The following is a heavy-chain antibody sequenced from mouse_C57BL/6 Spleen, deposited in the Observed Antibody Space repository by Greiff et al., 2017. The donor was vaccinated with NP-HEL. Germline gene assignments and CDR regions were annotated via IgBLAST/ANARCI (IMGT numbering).Heavy chain of an antibody. J-gene: IGHJ1*03. V-gene: IGHV1-80*01. CDR2: IYPGDGDT. Sequence: VKLQQSGAELVKPGASVKISCKASGYAFSSYWMNWVKQRPGKGLEWIGQIYPGDGDTNYNGKFKGKATLTADKSSSTAYMQLSSLTSEDSAVYFCARYSNEDWYFDVWGTGTTVTVSS. D-gene: IGHD2-5*01. CDR1: GYAFSSYW. CDR3: ARYSNEDWYFDV.